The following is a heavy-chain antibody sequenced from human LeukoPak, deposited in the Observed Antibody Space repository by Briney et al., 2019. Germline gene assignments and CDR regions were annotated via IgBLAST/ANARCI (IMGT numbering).Heavy chain of an antibody. V-gene: IGHV4-31*03. CDR1: GGSINSGGYY. D-gene: IGHD3-10*01. CDR2: IYYSGST. J-gene: IGHJ4*02. CDR3: AREVPIVRGLRWDY. Sequence: SQTLSLTCTVSGGSINSGGYYWSWIRQHPGKGLEWIGYIYYSGSTNCNPSLKSRVTISIDTSKNQFSLKLRSVTAADTAVYYCAREVPIVRGLRWDYWGQGTLVTVSS.